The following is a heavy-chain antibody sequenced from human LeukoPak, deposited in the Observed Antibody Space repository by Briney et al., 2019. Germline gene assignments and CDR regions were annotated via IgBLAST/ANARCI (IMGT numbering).Heavy chain of an antibody. CDR2: ISGSGGST. CDR3: AFRLNCSSTSCYPDLYYYYMDV. D-gene: IGHD2-2*01. CDR1: GFTFSSYA. Sequence: SGGSLRLSCAASGFTFSSYAMSWVRQAPGKGLEWVSAISGSGGSTYYADSVKGRFTISRDNSKNTLYLQMNSLRAEDTTVYYCAFRLNCSSTSCYPDLYYYYMDVWGKGTTVTVSS. V-gene: IGHV3-23*01. J-gene: IGHJ6*03.